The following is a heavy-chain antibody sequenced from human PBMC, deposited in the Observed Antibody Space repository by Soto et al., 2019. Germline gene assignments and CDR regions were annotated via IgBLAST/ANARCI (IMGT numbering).Heavy chain of an antibody. Sequence: PSETLALTCDVADGSSSSSNGWRWVLQPPGKGLEWIGEIYHSGSTNYNPSLKSRVTISVDKSKNQFSLKLSSVTAADTAVYYCARLSTVRGVMHSFHPWGPGPPVTASS. D-gene: IGHD3-10*01. V-gene: IGHV4-4*02. CDR2: IYHSGST. J-gene: IGHJ5*02. CDR1: DGSSSSSNG. CDR3: ARLSTVRGVMHSFHP.